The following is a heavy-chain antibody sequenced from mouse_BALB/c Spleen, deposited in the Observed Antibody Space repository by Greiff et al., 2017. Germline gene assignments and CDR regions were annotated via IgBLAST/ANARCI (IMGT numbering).Heavy chain of an antibody. CDR1: GFTFNTYA. Sequence: EVMLVESGGGLVQPKGSLKLSCAASGFTFNTYAMNWVRQAPGKGLEWVARIRSKSNNYATYYADSVKDRFTISRDDSQSMLYLQMNNLKTEDTAMYYCQYGNYGAMDYWGQGTSVTVSS. D-gene: IGHD2-10*02. CDR2: IRSKSNNYAT. CDR3: QYGNYGAMDY. V-gene: IGHV10-1*02. J-gene: IGHJ4*01.